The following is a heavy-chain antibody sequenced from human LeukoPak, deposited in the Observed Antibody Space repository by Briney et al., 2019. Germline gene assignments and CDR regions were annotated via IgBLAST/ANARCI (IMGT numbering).Heavy chain of an antibody. J-gene: IGHJ4*02. Sequence: GGSLRLSCATSGFTFSRYAMHWDRQAPGKGLEWVALISYDANIGSNKYYADSVKGRFTISRDNSKNTLYLQMNSLRAEDTAVYYCARDGGYDFWSGYYQDCWGQGTLVTVSS. CDR2: ISYDANIGSNK. CDR1: GFTFSRYA. V-gene: IGHV3-30-3*01. D-gene: IGHD3-3*01. CDR3: ARDGGYDFWSGYYQDC.